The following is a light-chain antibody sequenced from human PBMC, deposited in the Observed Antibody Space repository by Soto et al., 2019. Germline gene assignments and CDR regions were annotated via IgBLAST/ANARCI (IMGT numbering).Light chain of an antibody. V-gene: IGLV2-14*01. J-gene: IGLJ3*02. CDR3: SSYKFSTTLRV. Sequence: QSALTQPASVSGSPGQSITLSCAGTINDIGSYNYVSWFQQHPGKAPKLIIYEVTHRPSGISTRFSDSKSGNTASLTISGLQAEDEAVYYCSSYKFSTTLRVFGGGTKLTVL. CDR2: EVT. CDR1: INDIGSYNY.